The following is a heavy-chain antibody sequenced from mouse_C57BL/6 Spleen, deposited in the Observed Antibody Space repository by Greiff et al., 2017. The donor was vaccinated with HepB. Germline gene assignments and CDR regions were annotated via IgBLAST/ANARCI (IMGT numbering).Heavy chain of an antibody. CDR1: GFNIKDDY. D-gene: IGHD2-5*01. V-gene: IGHV14-4*01. CDR3: TTLSNYGY. Sequence: QLQQSGAELVRPGASVKLSCTASGFNIKDDYMHWVKQRPEQGLEWIGWIDPENGDTEYASKFQGKATITADTSSNTAYLQLSSLTSEDTAVYYCTTLSNYGYWGQGTTLTVSS. CDR2: IDPENGDT. J-gene: IGHJ2*01.